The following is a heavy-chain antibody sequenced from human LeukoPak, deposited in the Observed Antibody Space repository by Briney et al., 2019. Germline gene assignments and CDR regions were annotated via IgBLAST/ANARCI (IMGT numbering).Heavy chain of an antibody. J-gene: IGHJ6*03. D-gene: IGHD2/OR15-2a*01. CDR1: GGSFSGYY. CDR3: ARLSGIYYYYYYMDV. V-gene: IGHV4-34*01. Sequence: SETLSLTSADYGGSFSGYYWSWIRQPPGKGLEWIREINHSGSTNYNPSLKSRVTISVDTSKNQFSLKLSSVTAADTAVYYCARLSGIYYYYYYMDVWGKGTTVTISS. CDR2: INHSGST.